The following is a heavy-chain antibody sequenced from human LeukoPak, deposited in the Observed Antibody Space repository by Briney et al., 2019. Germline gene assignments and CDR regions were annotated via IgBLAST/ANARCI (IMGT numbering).Heavy chain of an antibody. Sequence: SQTLSLTCTVSGGSISSGGYYWSWIRQHPGKGLEWIGYTYYSGSTNYNPSLKSRVTISVDTSKNQFSLKLSSVTAADTAVYYCARGRPRGVPAAKEWFDPWGQGTLVTVSS. CDR1: GGSISSGGYY. V-gene: IGHV4-31*03. CDR3: ARGRPRGVPAAKEWFDP. J-gene: IGHJ5*02. D-gene: IGHD2-2*01. CDR2: TYYSGST.